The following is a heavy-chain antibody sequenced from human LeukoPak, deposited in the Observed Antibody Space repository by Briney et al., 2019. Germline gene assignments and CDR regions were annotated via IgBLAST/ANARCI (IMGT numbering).Heavy chain of an antibody. Sequence: GGSLRLSCAASGFTFSSYSMNWVRQAPGKGLEWVSYISSSSSTIYYADSVKGRFTISRDNAKNSLYLQMNSLRPEDTAVYYCARCHGYPHYSFDYWGQGTLVTVSS. CDR1: GFTFSSYS. CDR3: ARCHGYPHYSFDY. CDR2: ISSSSSTI. V-gene: IGHV3-48*01. D-gene: IGHD3-22*01. J-gene: IGHJ4*02.